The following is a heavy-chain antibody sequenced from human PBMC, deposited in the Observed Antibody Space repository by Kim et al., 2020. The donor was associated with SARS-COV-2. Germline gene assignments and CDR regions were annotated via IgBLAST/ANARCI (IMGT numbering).Heavy chain of an antibody. Sequence: SETLSLTCTVSGGSISSGGYYWSWIRQHPGKGLEWIGYIYYSGSTYYNPSLKSRVTISVDTSKNQFSLKLSSVTAADTAVYYCARSWTSNFDYWGQGTLVTVSS. CDR3: ARSWTSNFDY. CDR2: IYYSGST. V-gene: IGHV4-31*03. D-gene: IGHD3-3*01. CDR1: GGSISSGGYY. J-gene: IGHJ4*02.